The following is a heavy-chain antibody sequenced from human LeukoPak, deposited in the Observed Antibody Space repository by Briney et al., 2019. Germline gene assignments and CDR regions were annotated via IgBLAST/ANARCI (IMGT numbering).Heavy chain of an antibody. V-gene: IGHV3-30*18. D-gene: IGHD2-15*01. CDR2: ISYDGSNK. J-gene: IGHJ5*02. CDR3: AKVRRGYCSGGSCYSWFDP. Sequence: GGSLRLSCAASGFTFSSYGMHWVRQAPGKGLEWVAVISYDGSNKYYADSVKGRFTISRDNSKNTLYLQMNSLRAEDTAVYYCAKVRRGYCSGGSCYSWFDPGGQGTLVTVS. CDR1: GFTFSSYG.